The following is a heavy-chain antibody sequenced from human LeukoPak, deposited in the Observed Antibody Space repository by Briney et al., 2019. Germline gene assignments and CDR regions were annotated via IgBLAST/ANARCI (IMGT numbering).Heavy chain of an antibody. CDR3: AKDRGLAVAGLQEYYFDY. CDR2: IRYDGSNK. V-gene: IGHV3-30*02. D-gene: IGHD6-19*01. CDR1: GFTFSSYG. Sequence: GGSLRLSCAASGFTFSSYGMHWVRQAPGKGLEWVAFIRYDGSNKYYADSVKGRFTISRDNSKNTLYLQMNSLRAEDTAVYYCAKDRGLAVAGLQEYYFDYWGQGTLVTVSS. J-gene: IGHJ4*02.